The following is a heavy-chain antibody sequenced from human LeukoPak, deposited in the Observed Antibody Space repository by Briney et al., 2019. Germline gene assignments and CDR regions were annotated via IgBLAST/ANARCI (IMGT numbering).Heavy chain of an antibody. J-gene: IGHJ4*02. CDR3: ASGIVVVTATPDY. CDR1: GGSISSSSYY. V-gene: IGHV4-39*01. CDR2: IYYSGST. Sequence: SETLSLTCTVSGGSISSSSYYWGWIRQPPGKGLEWIGSIYYSGSTYYNPSLKSRVTISVDTSKNQFSLKLSSVTAADTAVYYCASGIVVVTATPDYWGQGTLVTVSS. D-gene: IGHD2-21*02.